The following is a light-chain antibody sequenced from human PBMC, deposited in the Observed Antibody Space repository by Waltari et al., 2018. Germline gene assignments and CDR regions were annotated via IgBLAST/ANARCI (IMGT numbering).Light chain of an antibody. CDR1: SSDVGAYDY. V-gene: IGLV2-14*01. CDR3: SSFTTSSTQV. Sequence: QSALTQPASVSGSPGHSITISCPGTSSDVGAYDYVSWYQQYPGKAPKLMIFEVSNRPSGASIRFSGSKSGNTASLTISGLLPEDEADYYCSSFTTSSTQVFGTGTKVTVL. J-gene: IGLJ1*01. CDR2: EVS.